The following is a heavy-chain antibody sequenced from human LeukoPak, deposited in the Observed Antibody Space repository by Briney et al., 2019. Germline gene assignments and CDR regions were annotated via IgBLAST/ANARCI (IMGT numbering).Heavy chain of an antibody. Sequence: GASVKVSCKASGYTFSGYGVSWVRQAPGQGLEWMGWISAYNGNTNYAQKFQGRVTLTTDTSTSTAYMEVGSLRSDDTAVYYCARDTGGSPYGDFHYWGQGTLVTVSS. CDR1: GYTFSGYG. CDR3: ARDTGGSPYGDFHY. D-gene: IGHD4/OR15-4a*01. CDR2: ISAYNGNT. J-gene: IGHJ4*02. V-gene: IGHV1-18*01.